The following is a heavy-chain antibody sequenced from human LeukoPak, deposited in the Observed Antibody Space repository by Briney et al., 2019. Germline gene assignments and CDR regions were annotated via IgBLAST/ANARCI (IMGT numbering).Heavy chain of an antibody. Sequence: GGCLRLSCAASGFTFSSYSMNWVRQAPGKGLEWVSSISSSSSYIYYADSVKGRFTISRDNAKNSLYLQMNSLRAEDTAVYYCARDLYYYGSGSYPDYWGQGTLVTVSS. CDR2: ISSSSSYI. J-gene: IGHJ4*02. V-gene: IGHV3-21*01. CDR1: GFTFSSYS. D-gene: IGHD3-10*01. CDR3: ARDLYYYGSGSYPDY.